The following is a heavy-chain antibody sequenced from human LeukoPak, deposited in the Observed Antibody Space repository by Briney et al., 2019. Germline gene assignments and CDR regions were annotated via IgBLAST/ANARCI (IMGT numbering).Heavy chain of an antibody. J-gene: IGHJ4*02. V-gene: IGHV3-23*01. Sequence: GGSLRLSCAASGFTLSTYAMSWVRQTPGKGLEWVAATSSSDAGTYHADSVRGRFTISRDNSKNTLYLQMNSMRAEDTAVYYCARHGGVRPFDYWGQGTLITVSS. CDR3: ARHGGVRPFDY. CDR2: TSSSDAGT. D-gene: IGHD3-3*01. CDR1: GFTLSTYA.